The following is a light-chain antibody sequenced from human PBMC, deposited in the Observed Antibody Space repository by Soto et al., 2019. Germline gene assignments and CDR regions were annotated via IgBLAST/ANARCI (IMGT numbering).Light chain of an antibody. V-gene: IGKV1-5*03. CDR2: KAS. Sequence: DIPSTQSPSTLSASVGARVTITCRASQSISSWLAWYQQKPGKAPKLLIYKASSLESGVPSRFSGIVSGTEFTLTIRSLQPDDFANYYGQQYNSYLTWTFGQGTKVDIK. J-gene: IGKJ1*01. CDR1: QSISSW. CDR3: QQYNSYLTWT.